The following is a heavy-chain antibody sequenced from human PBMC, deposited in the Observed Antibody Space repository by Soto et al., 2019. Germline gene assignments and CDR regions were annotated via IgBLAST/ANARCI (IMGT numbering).Heavy chain of an antibody. CDR1: GVSFRGYY. CDR2: INHSGTT. V-gene: IGHV4-34*01. D-gene: IGHD6-19*01. CDR3: ARRGGWSPPSDD. J-gene: IGHJ4*02. Sequence: QVQLQQWGAGQLKPSETLSLTCAVYGVSFRGYYWAWIRQSPGKGLEWIGDINHSGTTHYNPSLKSRVTISLDTSKNQFSLRLTSVTAADTATYFCARRGGWSPPSDDWGQGTLVTVSS.